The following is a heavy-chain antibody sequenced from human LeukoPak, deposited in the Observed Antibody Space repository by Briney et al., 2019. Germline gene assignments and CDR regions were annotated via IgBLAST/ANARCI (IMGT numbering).Heavy chain of an antibody. CDR1: GDSISSGRNY. CDR3: ARRLSGTTMSHYFDF. V-gene: IGHV4-39*01. D-gene: IGHD1-1*01. J-gene: IGHJ4*02. Sequence: SETLSLTCSVSGDSISSGRNYWGWIRQSPGKGLEWIASIYSSGNTHSNPSLKSRVSISVDTSKNQVSLKLYSVTASDAAIYYCARRLSGTTMSHYFDFWGQGTLVTVSS. CDR2: IYSSGNT.